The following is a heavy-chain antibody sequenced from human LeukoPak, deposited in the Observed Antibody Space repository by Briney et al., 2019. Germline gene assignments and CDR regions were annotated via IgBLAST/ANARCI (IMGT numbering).Heavy chain of an antibody. J-gene: IGHJ4*02. CDR1: GFTFSSYA. D-gene: IGHD4-17*01. CDR3: AKDGSDYGDYVGYFDY. CDR2: ISGSDGST. Sequence: PGGSLRLSCAASGFTFSSYAMSWVRQAPGKGLEWVSAISGSDGSTYYADSVKGRFTISRDNSKNTLYLQMNSLRAEDTAVYYCAKDGSDYGDYVGYFDYWGQGTLVTVSS. V-gene: IGHV3-23*01.